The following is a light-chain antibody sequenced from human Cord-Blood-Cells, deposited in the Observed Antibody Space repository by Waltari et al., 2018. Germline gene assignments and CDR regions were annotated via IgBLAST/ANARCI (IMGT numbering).Light chain of an antibody. CDR1: QSVSSSY. CDR3: QQYGSSPLT. J-gene: IGKJ4*01. V-gene: IGKV3-20*01. CDR2: GAS. Sequence: EIVLTQSPGTLSLSPGERATLSCRASQSVSSSYLAWYQQKPGQAPRLLIYGASSRATGIPDRFSGSGSGTDFTLTISRLEPEDFAVYYCQQYGSSPLTFGGGPRLRSN.